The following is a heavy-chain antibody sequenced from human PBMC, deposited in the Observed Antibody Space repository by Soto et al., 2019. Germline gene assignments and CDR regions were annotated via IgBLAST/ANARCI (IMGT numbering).Heavy chain of an antibody. CDR1: GGTFSSYA. J-gene: IGHJ4*02. V-gene: IGHV1-69*12. CDR3: ARVAYGDYGKPGYFDY. CDR2: IIPIFGTA. D-gene: IGHD4-17*01. Sequence: QVQLVQSGAEVKKPGSSVKVSCKASGGTFSSYAISWVRQAPGQGLEWMGGIIPIFGTANYAQKFQGRVTITASESTSTDYMGLSSLRSEDTAVYYCARVAYGDYGKPGYFDYWGQGTLVTVSS.